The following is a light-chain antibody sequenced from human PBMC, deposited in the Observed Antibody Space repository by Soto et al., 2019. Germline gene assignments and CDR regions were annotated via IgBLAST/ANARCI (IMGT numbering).Light chain of an antibody. V-gene: IGKV3-15*01. Sequence: EVVMTQSPATLYVSPGERVTLSCRASQAVGYNLAWYQHKPGQAPRLLIYGASTGVTGIPTRFSGSGSGTEFTLTISSLQSEDFAIYYCQQSYTFGQGTKLEIK. CDR2: GAS. J-gene: IGKJ2*01. CDR3: QQSYT. CDR1: QAVGYN.